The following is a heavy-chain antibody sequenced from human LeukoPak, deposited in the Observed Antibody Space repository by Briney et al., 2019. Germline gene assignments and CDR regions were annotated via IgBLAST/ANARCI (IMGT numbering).Heavy chain of an antibody. CDR3: AKGRDYGSGSLYYFDY. CDR1: GFTFSSYA. J-gene: IGHJ4*02. CDR2: ISGSGGST. D-gene: IGHD3-10*01. V-gene: IGHV3-23*01. Sequence: GGFLRLSCAASGFTFSSYAMSWVRQAPGKGLEWVSAISGSGGSTYYADSVKGRFTISRDNCKNTLYLQMNSLRAEDTAVYYCAKGRDYGSGSLYYFDYWGQGTLVTVSS.